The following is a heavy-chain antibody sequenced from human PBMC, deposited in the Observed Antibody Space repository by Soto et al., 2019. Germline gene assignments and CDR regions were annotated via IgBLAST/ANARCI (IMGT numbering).Heavy chain of an antibody. Sequence: ASVKVSCKTSGHSFTSYYIHWVRQAPGQGLEWMGVVNPSRGSTNYAQKFQGRLTLTSDTSTSTVHMELSSLISDDTAVFYCAHALGYSSGFDPWGQGALVTVSS. J-gene: IGHJ5*02. CDR3: AHALGYSSGFDP. CDR1: GHSFTSYY. V-gene: IGHV1-46*01. D-gene: IGHD5-18*01. CDR2: VNPSRGST.